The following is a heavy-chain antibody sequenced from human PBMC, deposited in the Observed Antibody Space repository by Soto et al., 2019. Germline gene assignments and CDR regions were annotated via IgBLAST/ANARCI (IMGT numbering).Heavy chain of an antibody. J-gene: IGHJ4*02. D-gene: IGHD3-10*01. CDR2: ISPMFGAA. V-gene: IGHV1-69*19. CDR1: GCTFNTYA. Sequence: QVQLVQSGAEMKKPGSSVKVSCQSSGCTFNTYAMNWVRQAPGQGPEWMGDISPMFGAANYAPKFQGRGTITADESTGTSYMQWRSLTSEDTALYFWAREVQVHAPAFVYWGQGTLVTVSS. CDR3: AREVQVHAPAFVY.